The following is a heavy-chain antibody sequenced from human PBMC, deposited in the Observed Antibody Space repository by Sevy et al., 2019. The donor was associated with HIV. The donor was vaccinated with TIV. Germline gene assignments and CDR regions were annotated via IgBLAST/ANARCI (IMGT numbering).Heavy chain of an antibody. CDR2: IKQDGSEK. D-gene: IGHD2-2*02. CDR1: GFIFSNYW. CDR3: ARAGGDTVVVSTAIGILIMDV. Sequence: GGSLRLSCTASGFIFSNYWMSWVRQAPGKGLERVANIKQDGSEKYYVDSVKGRFTISRDNTKNSLYLQMNSLRAEDTAVYYCARAGGDTVVVSTAIGILIMDVWCQGTTVTVSS. V-gene: IGHV3-7*01. J-gene: IGHJ6*02.